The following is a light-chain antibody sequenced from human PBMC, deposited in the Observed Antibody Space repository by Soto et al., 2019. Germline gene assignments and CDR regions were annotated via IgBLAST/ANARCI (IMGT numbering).Light chain of an antibody. CDR2: VNSDGGH. CDR1: SAYSSYD. Sequence: QPVLTQSPSASASLGASVRLTCTLSSAYSSYDIAWHQQQPEKGPRFLMKVNSDGGHFKGDGIPDRFSGSSSGAERYLTISSLQSEDEADYYCQTWGTGVHVIFGGGTQLTVL. V-gene: IGLV4-69*01. J-gene: IGLJ2*01. CDR3: QTWGTGVHVI.